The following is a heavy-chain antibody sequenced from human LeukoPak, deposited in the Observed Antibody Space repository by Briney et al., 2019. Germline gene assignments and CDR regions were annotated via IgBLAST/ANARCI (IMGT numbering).Heavy chain of an antibody. J-gene: IGHJ4*02. CDR3: ARDPTRKITMVRGGPFDY. V-gene: IGHV3-48*02. CDR2: ISSSSSTI. Sequence: GGSLRLSCAASGFTFSSYSMNWVRQAPGKGLEWVSYISSSSSTIYYADSVKGRFTISRDNAKNSLYLQMNSLRDEDTAVYCCARDPTRKITMVRGGPFDYWGQGTLVTVSS. D-gene: IGHD3-10*01. CDR1: GFTFSSYS.